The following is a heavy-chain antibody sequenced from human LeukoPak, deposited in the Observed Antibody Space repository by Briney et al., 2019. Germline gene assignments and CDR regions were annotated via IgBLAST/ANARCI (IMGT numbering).Heavy chain of an antibody. D-gene: IGHD3-22*01. Sequence: SETLSLXCTVSGGSISSGSYYWSWNRQPAGKGPEWIGRIYTSGITNYNPSLKSRVTIPVDTSKNQFSLKLSSVTAADTAVYYCARDYYDSSGYYWGYFDYWGQGTLVTVSS. CDR1: GGSISSGSYY. J-gene: IGHJ4*02. V-gene: IGHV4-61*02. CDR3: ARDYYDSSGYYWGYFDY. CDR2: IYTSGIT.